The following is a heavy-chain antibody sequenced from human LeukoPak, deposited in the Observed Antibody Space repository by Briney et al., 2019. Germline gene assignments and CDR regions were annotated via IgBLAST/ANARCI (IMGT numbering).Heavy chain of an antibody. J-gene: IGHJ3*02. Sequence: ASVKVSCKASGYTFTSYDINWVRQATGQGLEWMGWMNPNSGNTGYAQKFQGRVTITRNTSISTAYMELSSLRSEDTAVYYCAGGLLWFGELSRGDAFDIWGQGTMVTVSS. CDR3: AGGLLWFGELSRGDAFDI. CDR2: MNPNSGNT. V-gene: IGHV1-8*03. CDR1: GYTFTSYD. D-gene: IGHD3-10*01.